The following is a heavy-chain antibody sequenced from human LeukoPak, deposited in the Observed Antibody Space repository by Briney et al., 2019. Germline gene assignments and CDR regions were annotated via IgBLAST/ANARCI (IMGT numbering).Heavy chain of an antibody. V-gene: IGHV3-66*01. D-gene: IGHD6-13*01. Sequence: PGGSLRLSCAASGFTVSSNYMSWVRQAPGKGLEWVSVIYSGGSTYYADPVKGRFTISRDNSKNTLYLQMNSLRAEDTAVYYCARGLRGIAAAGSSDYWGQGTLVTVSS. J-gene: IGHJ4*02. CDR3: ARGLRGIAAAGSSDY. CDR1: GFTVSSNY. CDR2: IYSGGST.